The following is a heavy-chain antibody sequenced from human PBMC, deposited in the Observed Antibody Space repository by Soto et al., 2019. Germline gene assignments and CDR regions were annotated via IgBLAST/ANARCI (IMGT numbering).Heavy chain of an antibody. J-gene: IGHJ3*01. CDR3: ATGDRYGDPSFAFHF. CDR1: GFSFSSYA. Sequence: GGSLRLSCGGSGFSFSSYAIHWVRQAPDKGLEWMAVISYDGTIKYYADSVRGRFTISRDNSKNTLYLQVNTLRVEDTAVYYCATGDRYGDPSFAFHFSGPGTMVSVS. V-gene: IGHV3-30-3*01. CDR2: ISYDGTIK. D-gene: IGHD4-17*01.